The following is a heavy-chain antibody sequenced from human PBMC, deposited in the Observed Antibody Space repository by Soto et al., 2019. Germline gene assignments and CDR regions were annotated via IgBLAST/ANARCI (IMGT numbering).Heavy chain of an antibody. CDR2: ICGRSSHI. D-gene: IGHD2-21*01. J-gene: IGHJ4*02. CDR1: GISFNNYT. Sequence: GGSLRLSCVASGISFNNYTMNWVRQAPGKGLEWVSSICGRSSHIYYAESLKGRFTISRDNTKNSLYLQMNSLRADDTAVYYCATAGLRISDYWGQGTLVTVSS. CDR3: ATAGLRISDY. V-gene: IGHV3-21*01.